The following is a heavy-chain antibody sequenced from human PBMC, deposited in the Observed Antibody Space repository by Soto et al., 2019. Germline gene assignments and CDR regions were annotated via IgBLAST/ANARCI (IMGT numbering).Heavy chain of an antibody. V-gene: IGHV4-31*03. J-gene: IGHJ4*02. Sequence: SETLSLTCTVSGGSVSSGGYYLSWIRQHPGKGLEWIGYIYYSGSTYYNPSLKSRVTISVDTSKNQFSLKLSSVTAADTAVYYCARGVYCSGGSRYLDYWGQGTLVTVSS. CDR3: ARGVYCSGGSRYLDY. CDR1: GGSVSSGGYY. D-gene: IGHD2-15*01. CDR2: IYYSGST.